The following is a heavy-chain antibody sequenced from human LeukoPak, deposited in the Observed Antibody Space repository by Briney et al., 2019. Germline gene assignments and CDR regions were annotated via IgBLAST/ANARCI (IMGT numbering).Heavy chain of an antibody. CDR1: GFTFSNAW. V-gene: IGHV3-15*01. CDR2: IKSNSDGGTA. D-gene: IGHD2-15*01. CDR3: TTVTALLLWGLDV. Sequence: GRSLRLSCAASGFTFSNAWMSWVRQAPGKGLEWVGRIKSNSDGGTAEYGAPVKGRFTISRDDSKNTLYLQMNSLKTEDTAVYHCTTVTALLLWGLDVWGQGTTVTVSS. J-gene: IGHJ6*02.